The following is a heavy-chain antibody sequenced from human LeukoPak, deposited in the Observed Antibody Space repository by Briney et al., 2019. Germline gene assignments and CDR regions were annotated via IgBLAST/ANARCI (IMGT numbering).Heavy chain of an antibody. CDR2: VSTTGGST. CDR3: AKNPLVSGTIYFDS. J-gene: IGHJ4*02. Sequence: GGSLRLSCGASSFTFSSYVMSWVRQAPGKGLEWVSTVSTTGGSTYYADSVKGRFTISRDNSKSTLYLEMNSLRAEDTAIYYCAKNPLVSGTIYFDSWGQGTLLTVSS. CDR1: SFTFSSYV. D-gene: IGHD6-19*01. V-gene: IGHV3-23*01.